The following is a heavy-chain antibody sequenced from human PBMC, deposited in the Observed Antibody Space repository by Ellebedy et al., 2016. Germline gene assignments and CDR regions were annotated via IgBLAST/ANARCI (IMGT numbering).Heavy chain of an antibody. CDR3: ARDGRGVVVVAATHYYYYGMDV. Sequence: ASVKVSXXASGYTFTSYYMHWVRQAPGQGLEWMGIINPSGGSTSYAQKFQGRVTMTRDTSTSTVYMELSSLRSEDTAVYYCARDGRGVVVVAATHYYYYGMDVWGQGTTVTVSS. J-gene: IGHJ6*02. D-gene: IGHD2-15*01. V-gene: IGHV1-46*01. CDR1: GYTFTSYY. CDR2: INPSGGST.